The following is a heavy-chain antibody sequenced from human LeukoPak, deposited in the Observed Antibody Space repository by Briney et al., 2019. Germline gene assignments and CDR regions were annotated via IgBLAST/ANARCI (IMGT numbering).Heavy chain of an antibody. V-gene: IGHV3-21*01. D-gene: IGHD4-17*01. CDR1: GFTFSSYS. J-gene: IGHJ6*02. CDR3: ATLDGDYEIPWDYYYGMDV. Sequence: GGSLILSCAASGFTFSSYSMNWVRQAPGKGLEWVSSISSSSSYIYYADSVKGRFTISRDNAKNSLYLQMNSLRAEDTAVYYCATLDGDYEIPWDYYYGMDVWGQGTTVTVSS. CDR2: ISSSSSYI.